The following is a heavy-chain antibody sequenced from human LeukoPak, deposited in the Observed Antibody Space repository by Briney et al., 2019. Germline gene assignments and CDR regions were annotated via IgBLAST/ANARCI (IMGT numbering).Heavy chain of an antibody. J-gene: IGHJ5*02. CDR2: INHSGST. CDR3: ARGPIFGVVRYFDP. Sequence: PSETLSLTCAVYGGSFSGYYWSWIRQPPGKGLEWIGEINHSGSTNYNPSLKSRVTISVDTSKNQFSLKLSSVTAADTAVYYCARGPIFGVVRYFDPWGQGTLDTVSS. V-gene: IGHV4-34*01. D-gene: IGHD3-3*01. CDR1: GGSFSGYY.